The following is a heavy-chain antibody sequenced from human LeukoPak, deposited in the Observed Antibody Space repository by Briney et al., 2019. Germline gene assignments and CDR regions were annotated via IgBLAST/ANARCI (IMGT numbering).Heavy chain of an antibody. Sequence: PSETLSLTCAVYGGSFSGYYWSWIRQPPGKGLEWIGEINHSGSTNYNPSLKSRVTISVDTSKNQFSLKLSSVTAADTAVYYCARVPNYDSSGPTDAFDIWGQGTMVTVSS. CDR3: ARVPNYDSSGPTDAFDI. V-gene: IGHV4-34*01. D-gene: IGHD3-22*01. CDR1: GGSFSGYY. CDR2: INHSGST. J-gene: IGHJ3*02.